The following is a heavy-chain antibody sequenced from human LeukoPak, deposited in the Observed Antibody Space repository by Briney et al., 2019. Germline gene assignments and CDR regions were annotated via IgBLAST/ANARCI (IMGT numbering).Heavy chain of an antibody. CDR2: VNPEDGER. J-gene: IGHJ5*02. D-gene: IGHD2-2*01. Sequence: ASVKVSCKASGFTFIDYCIHWGQQAPGKGLGWMGRVNPEDGERTYAEKFQGRVTITADTSTDTAYMQLSGLRSEDTAVYYCATEGFCTGISCYRSWGQGTLVTVSS. CDR1: GFTFIDYC. CDR3: ATEGFCTGISCYRS. V-gene: IGHV1-69-2*01.